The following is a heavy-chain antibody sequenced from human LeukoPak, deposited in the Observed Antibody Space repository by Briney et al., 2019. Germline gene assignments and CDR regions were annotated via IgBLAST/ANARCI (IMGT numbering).Heavy chain of an antibody. D-gene: IGHD6-19*01. Sequence: GASVKVSCKASGYTFTSYDINWVRQATGQGLEWMGWMNPNSGYTGYAQKFQGRVTMTRNTSISTAYMELSSLRSEDTAVYYCARMRAVAGALDIWGQGTMVTVSS. V-gene: IGHV1-8*01. J-gene: IGHJ3*02. CDR3: ARMRAVAGALDI. CDR1: GYTFTSYD. CDR2: MNPNSGYT.